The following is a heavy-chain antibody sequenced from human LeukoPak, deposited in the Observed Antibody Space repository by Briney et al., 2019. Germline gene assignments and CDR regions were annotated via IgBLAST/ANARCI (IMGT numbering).Heavy chain of an antibody. CDR1: GGSFSGYY. J-gene: IGHJ4*02. D-gene: IGHD5-18*01. CDR3: ARVPGYHFDY. Sequence: SETLSLTCAVYGGSFSGYYWSWIRQPPGKGLEWIGEINHSGSTNYNPSLKSRVTISVDTSKNQFSLKLSSVTAADTAVYYCARVPGYHFDYWGQGTLVTVSS. CDR2: INHSGST. V-gene: IGHV4-34*01.